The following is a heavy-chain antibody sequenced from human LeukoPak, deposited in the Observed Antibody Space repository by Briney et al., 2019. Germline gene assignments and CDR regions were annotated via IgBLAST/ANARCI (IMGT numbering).Heavy chain of an antibody. V-gene: IGHV1-46*01. J-gene: IGHJ6*03. CDR1: GYTFTSYY. CDR2: INPSGGST. CDR3: ARGDRDKKNYYYYYMDV. D-gene: IGHD3-22*01. Sequence: ASVKVSCKASGYTFTSYYMHWVRQAPGQGLEWMGIINPSGGSTSYAQKFQGRVTMTRDMSTSTVYMELSSLRSEDTAVYYCARGDRDKKNYYYYYMDVWGKGTTVTVSS.